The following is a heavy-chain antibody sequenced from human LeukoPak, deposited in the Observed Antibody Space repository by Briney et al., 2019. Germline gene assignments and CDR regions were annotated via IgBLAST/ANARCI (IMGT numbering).Heavy chain of an antibody. CDR3: AKEPEYSSNSYFDF. J-gene: IGHJ4*02. CDR2: VSGSGGNI. D-gene: IGHD6-6*01. CDR1: GFTFSSYT. V-gene: IGHV3-23*01. Sequence: PGGSLRLSCAASGFTFSSYTMSWVRQAPGKGLEWVSGVSGSGGNIHYADSVKGRFTISRDNSKNTLYLQMNSLRAEDTAVYYCAKEPEYSSNSYFDFWGQGTLVTVSS.